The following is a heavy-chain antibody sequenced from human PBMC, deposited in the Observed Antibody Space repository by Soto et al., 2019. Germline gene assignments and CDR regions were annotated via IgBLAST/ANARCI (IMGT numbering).Heavy chain of an antibody. V-gene: IGHV3-74*01. J-gene: IGHJ4*02. D-gene: IGHD3-16*02. Sequence: EVQLVESGGGLVQPGGSLRLSCAASGFTFSSYWMHWVRQVPEKGLVWVSRINSDGSITNYADAVKGRFTISRDNVKNTLYLQMNSLRAEDTAVYYSVRYPRSVGGSYRPDYWGQGTLVTVSS. CDR2: INSDGSIT. CDR3: VRYPRSVGGSYRPDY. CDR1: GFTFSSYW.